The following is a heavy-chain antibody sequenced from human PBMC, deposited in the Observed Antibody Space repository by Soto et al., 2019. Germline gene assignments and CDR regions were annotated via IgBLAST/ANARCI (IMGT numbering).Heavy chain of an antibody. Sequence: QVQLVESGGGVVQPGKSLRLSCAASGFTFSTYGMHWVRQAPGKGLEWVAVIWYDGSNKYHGDSLKGRFTISRDNSKNTLYLQIHHLSAEDTAVYYCGRDGALGDTAVVDSWGQGTLVTVSS. CDR3: GRDGALGDTAVVDS. CDR1: GFTFSTYG. V-gene: IGHV3-33*01. CDR2: IWYDGSNK. J-gene: IGHJ4*02. D-gene: IGHD5-18*01.